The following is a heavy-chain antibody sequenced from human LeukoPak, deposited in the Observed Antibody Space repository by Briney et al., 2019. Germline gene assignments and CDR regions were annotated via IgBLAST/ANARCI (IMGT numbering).Heavy chain of an antibody. CDR1: GGSISSSSYY. J-gene: IGHJ4*02. Sequence: SETLSLTCTVSGGSISSSSYYWGWIRQPPGKGLEWIGSIYYSGSTNYNPSLKSRVTISLDTSKNQFSLRVSSVTAADTAVYYCARGDDHDYGDLYFDYWGQGTLVTVSS. CDR2: IYYSGST. D-gene: IGHD4-17*01. CDR3: ARGDDHDYGDLYFDY. V-gene: IGHV4-39*07.